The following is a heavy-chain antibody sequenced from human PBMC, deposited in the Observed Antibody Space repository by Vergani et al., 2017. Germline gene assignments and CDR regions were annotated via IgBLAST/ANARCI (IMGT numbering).Heavy chain of an antibody. J-gene: IGHJ1*01. V-gene: IGHV1-2*02. Sequence: QVQLVQSGAEVKKPGASVKVSCKASGYTFTGYYMHWVRQAPGQGLEWMGWINPNSGGTNYAQKFQGKVTMTRDTSISTAYMELSRLKSDDTAVYYCARGKETTVVTPEGDFQHWGQGTLVTVSS. CDR1: GYTFTGYY. D-gene: IGHD4-23*01. CDR3: ARGKETTVVTPEGDFQH. CDR2: INPNSGGT.